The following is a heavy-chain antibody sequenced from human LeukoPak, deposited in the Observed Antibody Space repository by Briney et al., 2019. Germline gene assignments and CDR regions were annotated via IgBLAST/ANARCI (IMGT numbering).Heavy chain of an antibody. Sequence: GASVKVSCKTSGYTFTNYGLSWVRQAPGQGLEWMGGINPIFGTDHYAQKFQDRVTITADISTNTVYMELSNLRSEDTAMYYCARDEEGDCGGDCYNWFAPWGQGTLVTVSS. D-gene: IGHD2-21*02. V-gene: IGHV1-69*06. CDR2: INPIFGTD. CDR1: GYTFTNYG. J-gene: IGHJ5*02. CDR3: ARDEEGDCGGDCYNWFAP.